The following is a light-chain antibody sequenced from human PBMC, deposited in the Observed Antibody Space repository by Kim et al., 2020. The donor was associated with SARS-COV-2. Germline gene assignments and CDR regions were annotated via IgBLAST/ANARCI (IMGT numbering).Light chain of an antibody. CDR1: QSISSW. V-gene: IGKV1-5*01. CDR3: QQYNSYLRT. Sequence: GDRVTITCRASQSISSWLAWYQQKPGKAPKLLIYDASSLESGVPSRFSGSGSWTEFTLTISSLQPDDFATYYCQQYNSYLRTFGQGTKVDIK. J-gene: IGKJ1*01. CDR2: DAS.